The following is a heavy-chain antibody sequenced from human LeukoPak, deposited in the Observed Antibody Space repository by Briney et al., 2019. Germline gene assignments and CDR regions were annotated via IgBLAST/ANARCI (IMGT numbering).Heavy chain of an antibody. Sequence: SETLSLTCTVSGGSIGRSSYYWGWIRQPPGTGLEWIGEINHSGSTNYNPSLKSRVTISVDTSKNQFSLKLSSVTAADTAVYYCARRRVVVVAATVPSLKRYWYFDLWGRGTLVTVSS. CDR1: GGSIGRSSYY. D-gene: IGHD2-15*01. J-gene: IGHJ2*01. CDR2: INHSGST. V-gene: IGHV4-39*07. CDR3: ARRRVVVVAATVPSLKRYWYFDL.